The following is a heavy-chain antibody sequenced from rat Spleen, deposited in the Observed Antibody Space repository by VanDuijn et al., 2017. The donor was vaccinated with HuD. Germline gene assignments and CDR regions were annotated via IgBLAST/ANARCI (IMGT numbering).Heavy chain of an antibody. D-gene: IGHD4-3*01. Sequence: EVQLVESGGGSVQPGRSLKLSCAASGFTFSNYGMAWVRQAPTKGLEWVATISYYGTTAHYRDSVKGRFTISRDIAKSTLYLQMNSLKSEDTATYYCARHNSGYGVMDAWGQGASVTVSS. J-gene: IGHJ4*01. V-gene: IGHV5-29*01. CDR2: ISYYGTTA. CDR3: ARHNSGYGVMDA. CDR1: GFTFSNYG.